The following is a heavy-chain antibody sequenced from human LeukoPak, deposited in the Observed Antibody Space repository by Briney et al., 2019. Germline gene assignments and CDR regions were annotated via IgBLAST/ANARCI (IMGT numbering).Heavy chain of an antibody. J-gene: IGHJ4*02. CDR1: GGSLSGYY. CDR3: ARGRGPRYYFDY. CDR2: INHSGST. V-gene: IGHV4-34*01. Sequence: SETLSLTCAVYGGSLSGYYWSWIRQPPGKGLEWIGEINHSGSTNYNPSLKSRVTISVDTSKNQFSLKLSSVTAADTAVYYCARGRGPRYYFDYWGQGTLVTVSS.